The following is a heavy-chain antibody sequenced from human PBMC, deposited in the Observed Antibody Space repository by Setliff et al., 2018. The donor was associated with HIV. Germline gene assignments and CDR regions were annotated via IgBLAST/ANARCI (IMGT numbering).Heavy chain of an antibody. V-gene: IGHV4-31*03. CDR1: GGSISSGGHY. D-gene: IGHD1-1*01. J-gene: IGHJ6*03. CDR3: ARGDFWNEAPAYQYMDV. CDR2: IYSSGST. Sequence: PSETLSLTCTVSGGSISSGGHYWSWIRQHPGKGLEWTGHIYSSGSTYYNPSLKSRLTISVDTSKNQFSLKLTSVTAADTAVYFCARGDFWNEAPAYQYMDVWGIGTTVTVSS.